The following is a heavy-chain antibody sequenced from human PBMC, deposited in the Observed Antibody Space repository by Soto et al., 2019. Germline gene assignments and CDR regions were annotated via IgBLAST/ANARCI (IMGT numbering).Heavy chain of an antibody. CDR2: ISGSGGST. CDR1: GFIFSSYA. J-gene: IGHJ3*02. CDR3: AKDGNDWGAFDI. D-gene: IGHD1-1*01. V-gene: IGHV3-23*01. Sequence: GGSLRLSCAASGFIFSSYAMSWVRQAPGKGLEWVSAISGSGGSTYYADSVKGRFTISRDNSKNTLYLQMNSLRAEDTAVYYCAKDGNDWGAFDIWGQGTMVTVSS.